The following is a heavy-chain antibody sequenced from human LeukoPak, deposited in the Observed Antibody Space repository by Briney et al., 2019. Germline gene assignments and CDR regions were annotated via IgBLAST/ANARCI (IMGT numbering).Heavy chain of an antibody. CDR3: ARDWVSPWLCYFDY. Sequence: PGGSLRLSCAASGFTFSTYVMHWVRQAPGKGLEWVAVISYDGSNKFYADSVKGRFTISRDNSKNTLYLQMNSLRAEDTAVYYCARDWVSPWLCYFDYWGQGTLVTVSS. CDR2: ISYDGSNK. V-gene: IGHV3-30-3*01. CDR1: GFTFSTYV. D-gene: IGHD2-8*02. J-gene: IGHJ4*02.